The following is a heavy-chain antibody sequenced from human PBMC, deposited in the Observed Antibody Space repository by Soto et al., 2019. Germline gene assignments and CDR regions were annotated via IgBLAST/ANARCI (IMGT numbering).Heavy chain of an antibody. Sequence: SETLSLTCAVSGYSISSGYYWGWIRQPPGKGLEWIGSIFHSGSTYYNPSLKSRVTISLDTSKNQFSLKLRSVTAADTAVYYCARGYYGSGSYYNFGWLDPWGKGTMGTV. CDR2: IFHSGST. V-gene: IGHV4-38-2*01. J-gene: IGHJ5*02. CDR3: ARGYYGSGSYYNFGWLDP. D-gene: IGHD3-10*01. CDR1: GYSISSGYY.